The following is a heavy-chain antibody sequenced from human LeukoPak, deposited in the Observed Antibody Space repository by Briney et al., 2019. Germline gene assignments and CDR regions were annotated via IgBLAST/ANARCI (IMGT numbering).Heavy chain of an antibody. CDR2: ISAYNGNT. J-gene: IGHJ5*02. CDR1: GYTFTSYG. CDR3: ARGVGYCTNGVCYNNWFDP. V-gene: IGHV1-18*01. D-gene: IGHD2-8*01. Sequence: GASVKVSCKASGYTFTSYGISWVRQAPGQGLEWMGWISAYNGNTNYAQKLQGRVTMTTDTSTSTAYMELRSLRSDDTAVYYCARGVGYCTNGVCYNNWFDPWGQGTLVTVSS.